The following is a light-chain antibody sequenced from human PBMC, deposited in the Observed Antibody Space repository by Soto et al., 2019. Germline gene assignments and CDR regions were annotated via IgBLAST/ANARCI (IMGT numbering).Light chain of an antibody. V-gene: IGKV3-15*01. CDR3: QQYYNWPT. J-gene: IGKJ5*01. CDR1: QSISNS. CDR2: AAS. Sequence: EIVLTQSPVTLSLSPGEGATLSCRASQSISNSLAWYQQKPGQAPRLLIYAASTRATGIPARFSGSGSGTEFTLTISSLQSEDFAVYYCQQYYNWPTFGQGTRLEIK.